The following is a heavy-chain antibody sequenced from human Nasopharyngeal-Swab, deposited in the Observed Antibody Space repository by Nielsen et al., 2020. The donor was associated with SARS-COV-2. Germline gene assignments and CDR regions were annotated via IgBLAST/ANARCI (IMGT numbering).Heavy chain of an antibody. Sequence: SETLSLSCSVYGASISNRTYYWVWIRQSPEKGLQWIGTVFYTGTYYNPSLQSRVTISVDTSKNQFSLKLTSVTAADTAVYYCVRDESGDYLGLPFDSWGPGTLVTVSS. CDR2: VFYTGT. CDR1: GASISNRTYY. J-gene: IGHJ4*02. CDR3: VRDESGDYLGLPFDS. D-gene: IGHD4-17*01. V-gene: IGHV4-39*07.